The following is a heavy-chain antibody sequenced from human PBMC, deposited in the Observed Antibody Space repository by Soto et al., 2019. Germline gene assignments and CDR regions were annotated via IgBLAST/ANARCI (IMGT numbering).Heavy chain of an antibody. Sequence: GVSLRLWCVAAGVPCSNYAMTWVRQAPGKGLEWVSALSGSGVSTYYADSVMGRFTISRDNSKNTVYLQMNSLRAEDTAVYYCAKIESRFFYDSTGYYPFDYWGQGTLVTVSS. J-gene: IGHJ4*02. CDR3: AKIESRFFYDSTGYYPFDY. CDR2: LSGSGVST. CDR1: GVPCSNYA. D-gene: IGHD3-22*01. V-gene: IGHV3-23*01.